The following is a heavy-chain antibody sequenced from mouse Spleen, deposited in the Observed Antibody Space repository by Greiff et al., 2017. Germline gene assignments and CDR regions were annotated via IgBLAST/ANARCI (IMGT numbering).Heavy chain of an antibody. J-gene: IGHJ2*01. CDR3: ARASYYSEPEPTGFDY. Sequence: ESGPGLVKPSQSLSLTCSVTGYSITSGYYWNWIRQFPGNKLEWMGYISYDGSNNYNPSLKNRISITRDTSKNQFFLKLNSVTTEDTATYYCARASYYSEPEPTGFDYWGQGTTLTVSS. D-gene: IGHD2-12*01. CDR1: GYSITSGYY. CDR2: ISYDGSN. V-gene: IGHV3-6*01.